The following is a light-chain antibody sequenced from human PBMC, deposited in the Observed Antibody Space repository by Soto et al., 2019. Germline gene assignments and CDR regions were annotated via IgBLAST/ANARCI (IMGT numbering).Light chain of an antibody. J-gene: IGLJ3*02. V-gene: IGLV2-11*01. CDR1: SSDVGGYNY. CDR3: CSHAGRDTWV. CDR2: DVS. Sequence: QSALTQPRSVSGSPGQSVTISCTGTSSDVGGYNYVSWYQQHPGKAPKLVIYDVSKRPSGVPGRFSGSKSGNTASLTISGLQAEDEADYYCCSHAGRDTWVFGGGTKLTVL.